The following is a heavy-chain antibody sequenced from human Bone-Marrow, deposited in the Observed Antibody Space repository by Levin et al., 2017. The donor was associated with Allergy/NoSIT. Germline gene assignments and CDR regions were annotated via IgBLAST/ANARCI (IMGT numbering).Heavy chain of an antibody. J-gene: IGHJ4*02. D-gene: IGHD5-18*01. CDR3: ARLGWEYSYGPQNFDY. Sequence: SETLSLTCTVSGGSISSSSYYWGWIRQPPGKGLEWIGSIYYSGSTYYNPSLKSRVTISVDTSKNQFSLKLSSVTAADTAVYYCARLGWEYSYGPQNFDYWGQGTLVTVSS. V-gene: IGHV4-39*01. CDR1: GGSISSSSYY. CDR2: IYYSGST.